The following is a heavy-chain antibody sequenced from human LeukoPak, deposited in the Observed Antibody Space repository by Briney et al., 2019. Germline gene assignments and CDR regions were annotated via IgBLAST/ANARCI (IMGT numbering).Heavy chain of an antibody. J-gene: IGHJ5*02. CDR1: GYTFTSYD. D-gene: IGHD3-22*01. Sequence: ASVKVSCKASGYTFTSYDINWVRQAPGQGLEWLGIIIPSGGFTTYAQKFQGRITMTRDTSTSTIYMELSSLRSEDTAVYFCARSYMIIDPFDPWGQGTLVTVSS. CDR3: ARSYMIIDPFDP. V-gene: IGHV1-46*01. CDR2: IIPSGGFT.